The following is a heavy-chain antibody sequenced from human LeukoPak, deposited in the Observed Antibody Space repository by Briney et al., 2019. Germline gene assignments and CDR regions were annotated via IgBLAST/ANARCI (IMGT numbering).Heavy chain of an antibody. J-gene: IGHJ4*02. Sequence: SSETLSLTCTVSGGSISSSNYYWGWIRQPPGKGLEWIGSIYYSGSTYYNPSLKSRVTISVGTSKNQFSLKLSSVTAADTAVYYCARQSASDYYDSSDSFDYWGQGTLVTVSS. CDR3: ARQSASDYYDSSDSFDY. V-gene: IGHV4-39*01. CDR2: IYYSGST. D-gene: IGHD3-22*01. CDR1: GGSISSSNYY.